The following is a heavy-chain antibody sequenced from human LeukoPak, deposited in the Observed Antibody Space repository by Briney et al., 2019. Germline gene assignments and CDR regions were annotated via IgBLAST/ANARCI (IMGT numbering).Heavy chain of an antibody. CDR2: IYYSGST. Sequence: PSETLSLTCTVSDGSISSYYWSWIRQPPGKGLEWIGYIYYSGSTNYNPSLKSRVTISVDTSKNQFSLKLSSVTAADTAVYYCAREAPYCSSTSCPYYYYYYYMDVWGKGTTVTVSS. J-gene: IGHJ6*03. V-gene: IGHV4-59*01. CDR1: DGSISSYY. CDR3: AREAPYCSSTSCPYYYYYYYMDV. D-gene: IGHD2-2*01.